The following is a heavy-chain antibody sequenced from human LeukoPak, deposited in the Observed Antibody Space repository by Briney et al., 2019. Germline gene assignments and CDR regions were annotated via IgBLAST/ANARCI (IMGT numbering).Heavy chain of an antibody. CDR1: GGSISSGDYY. CDR2: IYYSGST. D-gene: IGHD3-16*02. J-gene: IGHJ4*02. Sequence: PSETLSLTCTVSGGSISSGDYYWSWIRQPPEKGLEWIGYIYYSGSTYYNPSLKSRVTISVDTSKNQFSLKLSSVTAADTAVYYCARYVREGFEFGGVIATYYFDYWGQGTLVTVSS. CDR3: ARYVREGFEFGGVIATYYFDY. V-gene: IGHV4-30-4*08.